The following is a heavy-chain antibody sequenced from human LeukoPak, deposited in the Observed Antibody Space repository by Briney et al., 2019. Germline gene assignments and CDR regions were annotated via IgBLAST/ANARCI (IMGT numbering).Heavy chain of an antibody. CDR2: IYHSGST. CDR3: ARDIDHGGPGVGY. J-gene: IGHJ4*02. V-gene: IGHV4-4*02. Sequence: SETLSLTCAVSGGSTSSSNWWSWVRQPPGKGLEWIGEIYHSGSTNYNPSLKSRVTISVDTSKNQFSLKLSSVTAADTAVYYCARDIDHGGPGVGYWGQGTLVTVSS. D-gene: IGHD4-23*01. CDR1: GGSTSSSNW.